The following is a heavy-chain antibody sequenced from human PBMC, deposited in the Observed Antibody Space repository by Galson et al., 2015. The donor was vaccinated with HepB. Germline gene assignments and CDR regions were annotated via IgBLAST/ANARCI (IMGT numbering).Heavy chain of an antibody. Sequence: SLRLSCAASRYTFSSYGMHWVRQAPGKGLEWVAAISYDGRKRYYAESVKGRFTISRDNSNEILFLQMNSLRPEDTAVYYCAKRFGSGYYSVSMETAAIEYWGQGTLVTVSS. J-gene: IGHJ4*02. D-gene: IGHD3-22*01. CDR2: ISYDGRKR. V-gene: IGHV3-30*18. CDR3: AKRFGSGYYSVSMETAAIEY. CDR1: RYTFSSYG.